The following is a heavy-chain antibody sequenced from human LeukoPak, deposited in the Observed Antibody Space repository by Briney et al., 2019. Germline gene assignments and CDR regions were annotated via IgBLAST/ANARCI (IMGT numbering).Heavy chain of an antibody. CDR1: GGSISSSNW. V-gene: IGHV4-4*02. J-gene: IGHJ4*02. CDR3: ARGGDGYNYSSVDY. Sequence: SGTLSLTCAVSGGSISSSNWWSWVRQPPGKGLEWIGAIYHSGSTNYNPSLKSRVTISVDKSKNQFSLKLSSVTAADTAVYYCARGGDGYNYSSVDYWGQGTLVTVSS. CDR2: IYHSGST. D-gene: IGHD5-24*01.